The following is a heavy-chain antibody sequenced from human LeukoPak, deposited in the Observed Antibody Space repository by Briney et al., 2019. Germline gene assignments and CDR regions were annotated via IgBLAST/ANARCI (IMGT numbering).Heavy chain of an antibody. J-gene: IGHJ4*02. V-gene: IGHV3-20*04. CDR2: INWNGGST. CDR3: AKEIGWLASPGKGALDY. CDR1: GFTFDDSV. Sequence: GGSLRLSCAASGFTFDDSVMSWVRQAPGKGLEWVSSINWNGGSTGYADSVKGRFTISRDNAKNSLYLQMNSLRAEDTAVYYCAKEIGWLASPGKGALDYWGQGTLVTVSS. D-gene: IGHD5-24*01.